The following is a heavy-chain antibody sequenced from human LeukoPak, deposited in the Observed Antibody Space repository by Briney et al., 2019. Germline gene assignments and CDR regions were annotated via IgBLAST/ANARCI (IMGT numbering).Heavy chain of an antibody. Sequence: GGSLRLSCAASGFTFSSYSMNWVRQAPGKGLEWVSYISSSSSTIYYADSVKGRFTISRDNAKNSLYLQMNSLRDEDTAVYYCARDLGYCTNGVCHTRFDYWGQGTLVAVSS. V-gene: IGHV3-48*02. CDR2: ISSSSSTI. J-gene: IGHJ4*02. D-gene: IGHD2-8*01. CDR3: ARDLGYCTNGVCHTRFDY. CDR1: GFTFSSYS.